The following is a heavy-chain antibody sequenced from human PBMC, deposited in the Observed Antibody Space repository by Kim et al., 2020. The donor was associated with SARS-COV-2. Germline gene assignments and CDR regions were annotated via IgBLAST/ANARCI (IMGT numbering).Heavy chain of an antibody. CDR1: GYTFSSYA. V-gene: IGHV3-23*01. D-gene: IGHD1-26*01. Sequence: GGSLRLSCAASGYTFSSYAMPWVRQAPGKGLEWVAAVSAAGLRTYYADSLKGRFTISRDNSKNTVNLQMNSLRPENSAVYYCAKGQSGTRQERYSDYWG. CDR3: AKGQSGTRQERYSDY. CDR2: VSAAGLRT. J-gene: IGHJ4*01.